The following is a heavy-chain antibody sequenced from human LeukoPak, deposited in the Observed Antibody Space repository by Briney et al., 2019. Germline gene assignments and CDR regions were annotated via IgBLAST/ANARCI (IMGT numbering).Heavy chain of an antibody. CDR2: IKQDGSEK. CDR1: GFTFSTYW. Sequence: GGSLRLSCAASGFTFSTYWMSWVRQAPGKGLEWVADIKQDGSEKHYVDSVKGRFTVSRDNAKNSLYLQMNNLRAEDTAIYYCVRAPHCSGGSCYSVGFDYWGQGVLVTVSS. J-gene: IGHJ4*02. D-gene: IGHD2-15*01. V-gene: IGHV3-7*01. CDR3: VRAPHCSGGSCYSVGFDY.